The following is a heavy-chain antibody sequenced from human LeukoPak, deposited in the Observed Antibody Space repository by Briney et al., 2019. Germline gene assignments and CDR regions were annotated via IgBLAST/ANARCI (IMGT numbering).Heavy chain of an antibody. CDR3: AKDGFERGDDTDYMDV. Sequence: PSETLSLTCGVSGGSISSSYWWSWVRQPPGKGLEWIGEIYHSGSTNYNPSLKSRVTISVDKSKNQFSLNLSSVTAADTAVYYCAKDGFERGDDTDYMDVWGKGTTVTVSS. CDR1: GGSISSSYW. J-gene: IGHJ6*03. D-gene: IGHD3-22*01. CDR2: IYHSGST. V-gene: IGHV4-4*02.